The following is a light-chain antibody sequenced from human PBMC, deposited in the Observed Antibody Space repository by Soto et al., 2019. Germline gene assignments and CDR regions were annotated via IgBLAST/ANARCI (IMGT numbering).Light chain of an antibody. CDR1: QSISNW. Sequence: DIQMTQSPSTLSASVGDRVTITCRASQSISNWLAWYQQKPGKVPKLLIYKASTLESGVPSRFSGSASGTEFTLTISRLQPDEFATYYRQRYDRFRTFGQGTTVEIK. V-gene: IGKV1-5*03. CDR3: QRYDRFRT. J-gene: IGKJ1*01. CDR2: KAS.